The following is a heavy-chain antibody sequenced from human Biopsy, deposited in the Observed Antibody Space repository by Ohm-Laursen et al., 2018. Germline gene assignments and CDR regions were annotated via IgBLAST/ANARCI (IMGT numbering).Heavy chain of an antibody. CDR3: ARHPTGFWFDP. CDR2: IFYSGIT. CDR1: GGSVSSNVAY. V-gene: IGHV4-39*01. Sequence: TLSLTCPVSGGSVSSNVAYWAWIRQPPGKGLESIGSIFYSGITYYNPSLQSRVTMSVDTSKYPFSLNLTSVTAADTAVYYCARHPTGFWFDPWGQGTLVIVSS. J-gene: IGHJ5*02.